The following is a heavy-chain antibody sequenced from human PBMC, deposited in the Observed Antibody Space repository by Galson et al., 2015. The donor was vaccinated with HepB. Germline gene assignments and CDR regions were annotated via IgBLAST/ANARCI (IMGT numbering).Heavy chain of an antibody. J-gene: IGHJ4*02. V-gene: IGHV3-21*01. CDR2: ISSSSSYI. D-gene: IGHD4-23*01. CDR3: ARDFGTTVVFDY. CDR1: GFTFSSYS. Sequence: SLRLSCAASGFTFSSYSINWVRQAPGKGLEWISSISSSSSYIYYADSVKGRFTISRDNAKNSLYLQMNSLRAEDTAVYYCARDFGTTVVFDYWGQGTLVTVSS.